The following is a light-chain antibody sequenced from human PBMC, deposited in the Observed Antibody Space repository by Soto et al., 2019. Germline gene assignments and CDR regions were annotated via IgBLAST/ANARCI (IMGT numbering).Light chain of an antibody. CDR3: AAWDDSLSVV. CDR2: RNN. J-gene: IGLJ1*01. CDR1: SSNIGSNY. Sequence: QSVLTQPPSASGTPGQRVTISCSGSSSNIGSNYVYWYQQLPGTAPKLLIYRNNQRPSGVPDRFSGSKSGTSASLAISGLRSEDDADYYCAAWDDSLSVVFGTGTKLTVL. V-gene: IGLV1-47*01.